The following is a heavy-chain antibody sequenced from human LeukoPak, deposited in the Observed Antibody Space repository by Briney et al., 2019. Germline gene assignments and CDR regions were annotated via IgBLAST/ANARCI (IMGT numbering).Heavy chain of an antibody. V-gene: IGHV1-46*01. J-gene: IGHJ4*02. D-gene: IGHD3-22*01. CDR3: ARENYSTYDSSGYGY. CDR1: GYTFTSYY. Sequence: ASVKVSCKASGYTFTSYYMHWVRQAPGQGLEWMGIINPSGGSTSYAQKFQGRVTMTRDTSTSTVYMELSSLRSEVTAVYYCARENYSTYDSSGYGYWGQGTLVTVSS. CDR2: INPSGGST.